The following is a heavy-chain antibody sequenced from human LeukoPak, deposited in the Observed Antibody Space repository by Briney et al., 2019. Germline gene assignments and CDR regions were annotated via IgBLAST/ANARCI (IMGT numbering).Heavy chain of an antibody. CDR1: GFTFSSYS. CDR3: ARGPSSGYPYYFDY. V-gene: IGHV3-21*01. D-gene: IGHD3-22*01. CDR2: ISSSSSYI. J-gene: IGHJ4*02. Sequence: GGSLRLSCAASGFTFSSYSINWVRQAPGKGLEWVSSISSSSSYIYYADSVKGRFTISRDNAKNSLYLQMNSLRAEDTAVYYCARGPSSGYPYYFDYWGQGTLVTVSS.